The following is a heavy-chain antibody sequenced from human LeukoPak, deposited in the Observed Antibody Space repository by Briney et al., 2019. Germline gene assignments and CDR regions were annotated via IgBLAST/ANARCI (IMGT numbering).Heavy chain of an antibody. Sequence: PGGSLRLSCVASGFTFSNYWMNWVRQAPGKGLEWVANIKQDGSEKFYVDSVKGRFTISRDNAKNSPYLRMNSLRAEDTAVYYCARAMDVWGQGTTVTVSS. CDR1: GFTFSNYW. J-gene: IGHJ6*02. CDR3: ARAMDV. V-gene: IGHV3-7*04. CDR2: IKQDGSEK.